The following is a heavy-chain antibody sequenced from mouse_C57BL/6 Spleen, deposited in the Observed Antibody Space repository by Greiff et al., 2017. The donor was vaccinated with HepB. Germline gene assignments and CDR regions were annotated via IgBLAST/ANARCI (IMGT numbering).Heavy chain of an antibody. CDR2: IHPNSGST. CDR3: ARRSATGTRNAMDY. V-gene: IGHV1-64*01. D-gene: IGHD4-1*01. Sequence: QVQLKQPGAELVKPGASVKLSCKASGYTLTSYWMHWVKQRPGKGLEWIGMIHPNSGSTNYNEKFKSKATLTVYKSSSTAYMQLSSLTSEDSAVYYCARRSATGTRNAMDYWGQGTSVTVSS. CDR1: GYTLTSYW. J-gene: IGHJ4*01.